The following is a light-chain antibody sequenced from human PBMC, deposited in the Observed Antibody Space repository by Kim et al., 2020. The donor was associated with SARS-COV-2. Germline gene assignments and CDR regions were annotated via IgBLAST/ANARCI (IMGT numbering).Light chain of an antibody. CDR1: SSLVGNYNY. CDR3: TSYTGTNPVV. Sequence: QSALTQPASVSGSPGQSITISCTGTSSLVGNYNYVSWYQHHPDKAPKLIIYDVSYRPSGVSTRFSGSKSGNTTSLTISGLQAADEADYYCTSYTGTNPVVFGGGTQLTFL. J-gene: IGLJ2*01. V-gene: IGLV2-14*03. CDR2: DVS.